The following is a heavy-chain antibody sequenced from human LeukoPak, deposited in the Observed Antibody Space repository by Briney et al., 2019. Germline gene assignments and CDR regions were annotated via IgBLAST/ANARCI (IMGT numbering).Heavy chain of an antibody. V-gene: IGHV4-39*07. CDR3: ARVGIAVAATGNWFDP. CDR1: GGSLTTSSFY. D-gene: IGHD6-19*01. J-gene: IGHJ5*02. Sequence: PSETLSLTCTVSGGSLTTSSFYWGWIRQPPGKGLEWIGTIFYTGTTYYNPSLKSRLTISLDTSKNQFSLKLSSVTAADTAVYYCARVGIAVAATGNWFDPWGQGTLVTVSS. CDR2: IFYTGTT.